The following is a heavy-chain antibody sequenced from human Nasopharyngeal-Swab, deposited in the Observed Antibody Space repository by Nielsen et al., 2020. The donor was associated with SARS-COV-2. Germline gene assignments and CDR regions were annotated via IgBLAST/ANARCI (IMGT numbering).Heavy chain of an antibody. Sequence: GEFLKISCAASGFTFYSYAMHWVRQAPGKGLEWVALISYDGTDKYYADSVKGRFTISRDNSKNTLYLQMNSLRPEDTAMYYCARVQADYLSKGSFDHWGQGTLVTVSS. CDR2: ISYDGTDK. J-gene: IGHJ4*02. CDR1: GFTFYSYA. D-gene: IGHD2/OR15-2a*01. CDR3: ARVQADYLSKGSFDH. V-gene: IGHV3-30*04.